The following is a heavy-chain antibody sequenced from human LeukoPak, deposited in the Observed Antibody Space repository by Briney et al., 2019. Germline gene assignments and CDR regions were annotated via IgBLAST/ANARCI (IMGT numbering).Heavy chain of an antibody. J-gene: IGHJ4*02. CDR3: ASQGGSVAPTYFNY. CDR1: GFTFSTAW. V-gene: IGHV3-7*01. Sequence: GGSLRLSCAASGFTFSTAWMSWVRQAPGKGLEWVANIKKDGREIYYEGSVKGRFTISRNNAKNSLYLQINSLRDEDTAVYYCASQGGSVAPTYFNYWGQGTLVTVCS. CDR2: IKKDGREI. D-gene: IGHD3-16*01.